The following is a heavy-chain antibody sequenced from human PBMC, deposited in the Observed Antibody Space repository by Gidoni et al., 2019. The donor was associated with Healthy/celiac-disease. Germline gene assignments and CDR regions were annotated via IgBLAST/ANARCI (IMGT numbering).Heavy chain of an antibody. CDR1: GFTFSSYA. CDR2: ISYDGSNK. Sequence: QVQLVESGGGVVQPGRSLRLSCAASGFTFSSYAMHWVRQAPGKGLEWVAVISYDGSNKYYADSVKGRFTISRDNSKNTLYLQMNSLRAEDTAVYYCARDGFYGSGSYYNEYYFDYWGQGTLVTVSS. D-gene: IGHD3-10*01. J-gene: IGHJ4*02. CDR3: ARDGFYGSGSYYNEYYFDY. V-gene: IGHV3-30*04.